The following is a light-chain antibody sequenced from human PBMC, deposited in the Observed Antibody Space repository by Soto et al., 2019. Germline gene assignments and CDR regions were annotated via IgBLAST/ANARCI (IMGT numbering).Light chain of an antibody. Sequence: EIVLTQSPGTLSLSPGERATLSCRASQSVSSSYLAWYQQKPGQAPRLLIYGTSSRATGIPDRFSGSGSGTDLTLTISRLEPEDFAVYYCQQYGRSPRTFGGGTKVEIK. CDR1: QSVSSSY. CDR3: QQYGRSPRT. J-gene: IGKJ4*01. V-gene: IGKV3-20*01. CDR2: GTS.